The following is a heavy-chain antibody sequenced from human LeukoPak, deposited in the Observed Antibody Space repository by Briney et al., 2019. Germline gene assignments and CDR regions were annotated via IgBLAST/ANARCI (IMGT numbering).Heavy chain of an antibody. J-gene: IGHJ6*03. CDR1: GFTFSSYS. CDR2: IGSSSSYI. Sequence: GGSLRLSCAASGFTFSSYSMNWVRQAPGKGLDWVSSIGSSSSYIYYADSVKGRFAISRDNAKNSLYLQMNSLRAEDTAVYYCARVRSLYYMDVWGKGTSVTVSS. V-gene: IGHV3-21*01. CDR3: ARVRSLYYMDV.